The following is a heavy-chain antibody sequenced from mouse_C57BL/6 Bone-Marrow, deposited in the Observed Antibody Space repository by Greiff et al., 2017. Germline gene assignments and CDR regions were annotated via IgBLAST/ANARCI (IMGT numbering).Heavy chain of an antibody. Sequence: QVQLQQSGPGLVQPSQSLSITCTVSGFSLTSYGVHWVRQSPGKGLEWLGVIWSGGSTDYNAAFISRLSISKDNSKSQVFVKMNSLQADDTAIYYCARRGDDYDWFAYWGQGTLVTVSA. CDR1: GFSLTSYG. CDR2: IWSGGST. J-gene: IGHJ3*01. V-gene: IGHV2-2*01. D-gene: IGHD2-4*01. CDR3: ARRGDDYDWFAY.